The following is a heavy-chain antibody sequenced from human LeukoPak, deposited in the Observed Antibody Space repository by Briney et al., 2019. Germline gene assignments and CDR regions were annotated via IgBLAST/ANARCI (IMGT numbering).Heavy chain of an antibody. CDR1: GFTFSSYA. CDR2: ISGSGGST. Sequence: GGSLRLSCAASGFTFSSYAMSWVRQPPGKGLEWVSAISGSGGSTYYADSVKGRFTISRDNSKNTLYLQMNSLRAEDTAVCYCAKDPPKLLWFGELNFDYWGQGTLVTVSS. D-gene: IGHD3-10*01. J-gene: IGHJ4*02. V-gene: IGHV3-23*01. CDR3: AKDPPKLLWFGELNFDY.